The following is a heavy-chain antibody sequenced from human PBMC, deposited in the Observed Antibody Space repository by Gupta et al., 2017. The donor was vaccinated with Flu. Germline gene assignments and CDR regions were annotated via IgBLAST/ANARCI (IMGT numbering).Heavy chain of an antibody. Sequence: SFNWVRQAPGKGLEWVASMSSNDIYKDYADSVKGGFTISRDNAKNTSYHQMTNLRVDGSAVNYCAREPDATHCFDAWCKGTQVTVYS. D-gene: IGHD2-2*01. V-gene: IGHV3-21*04. J-gene: IGHJ5*02. CDR2: MSSNDIYK. CDR1: S. CDR3: AREPDATHCFDA.